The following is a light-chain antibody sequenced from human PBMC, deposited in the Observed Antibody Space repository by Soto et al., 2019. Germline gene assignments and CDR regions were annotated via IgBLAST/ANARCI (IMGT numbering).Light chain of an antibody. CDR2: VAS. CDR1: QNVNSN. CDR3: PQYNNWPSWT. Sequence: EILMTQSPATLSVSPGERATLSCRASQNVNSNLAWYQQKPGQAPRLLIYVASTRATGIPARFSGSGSGTEFTLTISSLQSEDSAVYYCPQYNNWPSWTFGQGTKVEIK. J-gene: IGKJ1*01. V-gene: IGKV3-15*01.